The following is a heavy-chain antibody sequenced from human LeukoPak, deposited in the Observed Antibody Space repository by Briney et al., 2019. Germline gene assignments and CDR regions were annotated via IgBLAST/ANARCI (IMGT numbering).Heavy chain of an antibody. CDR2: FDPEDGET. V-gene: IGHV1-24*01. CDR1: GYTVTELS. J-gene: IGHJ2*01. CDR3: ATTVGAVAGPNWYFDL. Sequence: GASVKVSCKVSGYTVTELSMHWMRQAPGKGLEWMGGFDPEDGETIYAQKFQGRVTMTEDTSTETAYMELSSLRSEATAVYYFATTVGAVAGPNWYFDLWGRGTLVTVSS. D-gene: IGHD6-19*01.